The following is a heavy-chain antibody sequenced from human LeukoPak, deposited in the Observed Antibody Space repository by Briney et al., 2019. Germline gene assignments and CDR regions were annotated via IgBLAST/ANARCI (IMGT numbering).Heavy chain of an antibody. Sequence: GGSLRLSCVASGFTFTNFALHWVRQAPGKGLEWVSYISGSGSTIYYADSVKGRFTISRDNSKNTLYLQLNSLRAEDTTVYYCAKTTYASNSSGWYNHFDYWGQGTLVTVSS. CDR2: ISGSGSTI. CDR3: AKTTYASNSSGWYNHFDY. J-gene: IGHJ4*02. CDR1: GFTFTNFA. V-gene: IGHV3-48*01. D-gene: IGHD6-19*01.